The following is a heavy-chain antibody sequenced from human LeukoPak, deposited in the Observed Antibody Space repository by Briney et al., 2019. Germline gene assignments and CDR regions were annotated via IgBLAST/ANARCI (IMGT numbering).Heavy chain of an antibody. V-gene: IGHV1-69*13. CDR2: IRPIFVTA. J-gene: IGHJ4*02. Sequence: SVKLSCKAAVCTVSIYAISCGGRSPGQGLGGRRGIRPIFVTANHAQNFPCRVTITADESTRTDSMELSSLRSEDTAVYYCARDGGLAAHYWGQGTLVTVSS. D-gene: IGHD6-13*01. CDR3: ARDGGLAAHY. CDR1: VCTVSIYA.